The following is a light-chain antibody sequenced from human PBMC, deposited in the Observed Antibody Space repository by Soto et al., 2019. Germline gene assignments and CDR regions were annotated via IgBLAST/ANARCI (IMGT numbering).Light chain of an antibody. CDR2: GAS. CDR3: QQYSNWPYT. CDR1: QSVRSS. V-gene: IGKV3-15*01. J-gene: IGKJ2*01. Sequence: EIVMTQSRATLSVSPGERATLSCRASQSVRSSLAWYQQKPGQAPRLLIYGASTRATGIPARFSGSGSGTEFTLSISSLQSEDFAVYYCQQYSNWPYTFGQGTKLEIK.